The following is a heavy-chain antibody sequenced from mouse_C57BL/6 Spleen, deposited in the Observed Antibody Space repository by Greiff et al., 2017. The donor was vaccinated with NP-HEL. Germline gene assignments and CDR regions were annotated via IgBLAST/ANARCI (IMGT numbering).Heavy chain of an antibody. J-gene: IGHJ1*03. D-gene: IGHD4-1*01. Sequence: QVQLQQSGAELVRPGASVKLSCKASGYTFTDYYINWVKQRPGQGLEWIARIYPGSGNTYYNEKFKGKATLTAEKSSSTAYMQLSSLTSEDSAVYFCARWEDWRWYFDVWGTGTTVTVSS. CDR2: IYPGSGNT. V-gene: IGHV1-76*01. CDR1: GYTFTDYY. CDR3: ARWEDWRWYFDV.